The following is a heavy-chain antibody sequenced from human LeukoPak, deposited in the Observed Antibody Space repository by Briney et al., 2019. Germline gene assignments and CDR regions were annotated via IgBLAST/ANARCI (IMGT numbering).Heavy chain of an antibody. CDR3: ARDGDLGVVVVATTDVAYYFDY. D-gene: IGHD2-15*01. Sequence: PGGSLRLSCEASGFTFSAYAMTWVRQAPGKGLEWVAVISYDGSIKYYADSVKGRFAISRDSSQNTLYLQMSSLRAEDTAVYYCARDGDLGVVVVATTDVAYYFDYWGRGTLVTVSS. CDR2: ISYDGSIK. J-gene: IGHJ4*02. CDR1: GFTFSAYA. V-gene: IGHV3-30*03.